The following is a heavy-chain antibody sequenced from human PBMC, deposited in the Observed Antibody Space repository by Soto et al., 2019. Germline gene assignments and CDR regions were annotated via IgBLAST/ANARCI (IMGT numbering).Heavy chain of an antibody. Sequence: EVQLLESGGGLVQPGGSLRLSCAASGFTFSSYAMSWVRQAPGKGLEWVSAISGSGGSTYYADSVKGRFTISRDNSKNPLNLQMNSLRAEDTAVYYCAKWPTVAGTGIFDYWGQGTLVTVSS. CDR1: GFTFSSYA. J-gene: IGHJ4*02. V-gene: IGHV3-23*01. CDR2: ISGSGGST. CDR3: AKWPTVAGTGIFDY. D-gene: IGHD6-19*01.